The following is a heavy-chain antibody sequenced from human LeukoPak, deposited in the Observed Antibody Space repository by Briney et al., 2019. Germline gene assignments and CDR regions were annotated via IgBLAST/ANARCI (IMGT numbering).Heavy chain of an antibody. CDR3: ARHVYCSGGSCYPWGYFDL. CDR2: IYYSGST. V-gene: IGHV4-59*08. J-gene: IGHJ2*01. CDR1: GASISNYY. Sequence: SSETLSLTCSVSGASISNYYWSWIRQPPGKGLEWIGYIYYSGSTNYNPSLKSRVTISVDTSKNQFSLKLSSVTAADTAVYYCARHVYCSGGSCYPWGYFDLWGRGTLVTVSS. D-gene: IGHD2-15*01.